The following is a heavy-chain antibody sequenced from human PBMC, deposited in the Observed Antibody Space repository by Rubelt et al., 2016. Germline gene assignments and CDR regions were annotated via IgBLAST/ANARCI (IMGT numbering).Heavy chain of an antibody. D-gene: IGHD3-10*01. J-gene: IGHJ4*02. Sequence: GFTFSSYAMHWVRQAPGKGLEWVAVISYDGSNKYYADSVKGRFTISRDNSKNTLYLQMNSLRAEDTAVYYCARDRGDLWFGELLVGGYFDYWGQGTLVTVSS. V-gene: IGHV3-30*04. CDR2: ISYDGSNK. CDR3: ARDRGDLWFGELLVGGYFDY. CDR1: GFTFSSYA.